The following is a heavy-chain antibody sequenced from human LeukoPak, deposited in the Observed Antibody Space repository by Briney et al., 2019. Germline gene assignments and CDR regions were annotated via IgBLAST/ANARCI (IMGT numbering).Heavy chain of an antibody. J-gene: IGHJ6*03. CDR2: IIPIFGTA. D-gene: IGHD6-13*01. CDR1: GGTFSSYA. Sequence: SVKVSCKASGGTFSSYAISWVRQAPGQGLEWMGGIIPIFGTANYAQKFQGRVTITTDESTSTAYMELSSLRSEDTAVYYCARGGQHPAKYYYYYYMDVWGKGTTVTASS. CDR3: ARGGQHPAKYYYYYYMDV. V-gene: IGHV1-69*05.